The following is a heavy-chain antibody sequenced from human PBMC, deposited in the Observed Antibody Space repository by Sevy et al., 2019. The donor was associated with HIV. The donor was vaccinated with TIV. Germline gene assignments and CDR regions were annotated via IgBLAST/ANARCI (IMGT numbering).Heavy chain of an antibody. V-gene: IGHV3-30-3*01. J-gene: IGHJ3*02. Sequence: GESLKISCAASGFTFSSYAMHWVRQAPGKGLEWVAVISYDGSNKYYADSVKGRFTICRDNSKNTLYLQMNSLRAEDTAVYYCARDQYIMVTFGGLGAFDIWGQGTMVTVSS. D-gene: IGHD3-16*01. CDR3: ARDQYIMVTFGGLGAFDI. CDR2: ISYDGSNK. CDR1: GFTFSSYA.